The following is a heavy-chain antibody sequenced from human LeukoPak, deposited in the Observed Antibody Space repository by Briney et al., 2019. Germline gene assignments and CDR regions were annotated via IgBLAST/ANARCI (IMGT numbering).Heavy chain of an antibody. CDR3: ARVKGVSPPTSDAFDI. CDR1: GGSISSYH. D-gene: IGHD1-14*01. Sequence: SETLSLTCSVSGGSISSYHWSWIRQPPGKGLEWIGYVYYSGSTNYNPSLKSRVTISVDTSKNQFSLKLKSVSAADTAVYYCARVKGVSPPTSDAFDIWGQGTMVTVSS. V-gene: IGHV4-59*01. CDR2: VYYSGST. J-gene: IGHJ3*02.